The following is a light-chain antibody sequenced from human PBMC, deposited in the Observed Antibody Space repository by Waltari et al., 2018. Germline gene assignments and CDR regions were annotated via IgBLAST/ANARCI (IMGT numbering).Light chain of an antibody. J-gene: IGKJ2*01. V-gene: IGKV1-39*01. CDR3: QQGYNSPPT. Sequence: IQLTQSLTPLYASVGNRVTVHCRARQHVRTYLNWYQQQPGKAPKLLIYAASSLNTGVPSRFSGSGSGTEFSLTISSLQPEDFATYYCQQGYNSPPTFGQGTKLESK. CDR1: QHVRTY. CDR2: AAS.